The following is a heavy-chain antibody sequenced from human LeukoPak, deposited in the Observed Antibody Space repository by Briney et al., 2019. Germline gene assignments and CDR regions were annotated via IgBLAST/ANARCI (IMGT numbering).Heavy chain of an antibody. J-gene: IGHJ3*02. CDR3: ARSGFGEDSAFDI. D-gene: IGHD3-10*01. CDR2: INSNSGGT. CDR1: GYTFTGYY. Sequence: ASVQVSCKASGYTFTGYYMHWVRQAAGQGLEGMGWINSNSGGTNYAQKFQGWVTMTRDTSISTDYMELSRLRSDDTAVYYCARSGFGEDSAFDIWGQGTMVTVSS. V-gene: IGHV1-2*04.